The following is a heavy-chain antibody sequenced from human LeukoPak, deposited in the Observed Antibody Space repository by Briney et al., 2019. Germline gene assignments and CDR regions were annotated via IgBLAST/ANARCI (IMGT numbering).Heavy chain of an antibody. CDR3: ATNAGWFRLDS. J-gene: IGHJ4*02. V-gene: IGHV3-7*05. D-gene: IGHD2-15*01. CDR2: IKGDGSEK. Sequence: GGSLRLSCAASGFIFSNSWMTWVRQAPGKGLEWVANIKGDGSEKEYVESVKGRFTISRDNAKNSLYLQMNSLRAEDTADYYCATNAGWFRLDSWGQGALVTVSS. CDR1: GFIFSNSW.